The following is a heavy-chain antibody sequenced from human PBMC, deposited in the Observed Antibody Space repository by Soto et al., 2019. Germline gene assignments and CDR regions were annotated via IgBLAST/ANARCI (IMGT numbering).Heavy chain of an antibody. CDR2: IIPIHGIT. CDR1: GGTFSSHT. Sequence: QVQLVQSGAEVKQPGSSVIVSCKASGGTFSSHTINWVRQAPGQGPEWMGRIIPIHGITNYAQKFQDRVTITADKSTSSAYMELSSLRSDDTAVYYCARGPEGYCNSATCYDFFASWGQGTLVTVSS. D-gene: IGHD2-2*01. V-gene: IGHV1-69*02. J-gene: IGHJ4*02. CDR3: ARGPEGYCNSATCYDFFAS.